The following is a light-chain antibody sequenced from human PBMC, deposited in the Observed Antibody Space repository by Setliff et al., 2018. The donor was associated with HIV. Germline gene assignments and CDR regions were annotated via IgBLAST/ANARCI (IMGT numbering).Light chain of an antibody. CDR3: CSYTSSTPLYV. J-gene: IGLJ1*01. V-gene: IGLV2-14*03. Sequence: QSALTQPASVSGSPGQSITISCTGTSSDVGTYNYGSWYQQQPGKAPKLMIYDVNNRPSGVSNRFSGSKSGNTASLTISGLQAEDEADYYCCSYTSSTPLYVFGTGTKVTV. CDR1: SSDVGTYNY. CDR2: DVN.